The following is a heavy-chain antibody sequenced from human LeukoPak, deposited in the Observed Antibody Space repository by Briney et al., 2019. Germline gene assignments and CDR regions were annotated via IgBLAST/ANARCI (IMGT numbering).Heavy chain of an antibody. Sequence: GGSLRLSCAASGFTFSSYSMTWVRQAPGKGLEWVSSISSSSSYIYYADSVKGRFTISRDNAKNSLYLQMNSLRAEDTAVYYCARGRRQQPDDYWGQGTLVTVSS. V-gene: IGHV3-21*01. J-gene: IGHJ4*02. CDR1: GFTFSSYS. CDR3: ARGRRQQPDDY. CDR2: ISSSSSYI. D-gene: IGHD6-13*01.